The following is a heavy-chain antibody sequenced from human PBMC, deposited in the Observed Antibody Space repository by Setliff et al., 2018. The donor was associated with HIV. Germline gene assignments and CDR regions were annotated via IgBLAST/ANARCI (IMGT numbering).Heavy chain of an antibody. V-gene: IGHV1-2*02. D-gene: IGHD3-10*01. J-gene: IGHJ5*02. CDR2: INPNSGGT. CDR1: GYTFTGYY. Sequence: ASVKVSCKASGYTFTGYYMHWVRQAPGQGLEWMGCINPNSGGTNYAQQFQGRVTMTRDTSIITAYMELSRLRSDDTAVYYCARGQGGLGELLYTWGQGTLVTVSS. CDR3: ARGQGGLGELLYT.